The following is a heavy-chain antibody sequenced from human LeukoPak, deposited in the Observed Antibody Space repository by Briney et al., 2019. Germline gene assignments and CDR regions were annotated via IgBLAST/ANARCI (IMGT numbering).Heavy chain of an antibody. V-gene: IGHV3-11*05. D-gene: IGHD5-18*01. CDR1: GFTFSGYY. Sequence: GGSLRLSCAASGFTFSGYYMSWIRQAPGKGLEWVSYISSSSDYTNYADSVKGRFTVSRDNAKNSLYLQMNRLRAEDTAVYYCARGGYNDYWGQGTLVTVSS. CDR3: ARGGYNDY. J-gene: IGHJ4*02. CDR2: ISSSSDYT.